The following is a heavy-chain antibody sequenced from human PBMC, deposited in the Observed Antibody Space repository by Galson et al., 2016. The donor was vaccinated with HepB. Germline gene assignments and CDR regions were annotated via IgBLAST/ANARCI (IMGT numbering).Heavy chain of an antibody. CDR3: ASSGWQVFDY. V-gene: IGHV3-48*03. CDR2: ISSTGNTI. Sequence: SLRLSCAASGFTFSSYEINWVRQAPGKGLEWVSYISSTGNTIYYADSVKGRFTISRDNAKNSLYLQMNSLRAEDTAVYYCASSGWQVFDYWGQGALVTVSS. CDR1: GFTFSSYE. D-gene: IGHD6-19*01. J-gene: IGHJ4*02.